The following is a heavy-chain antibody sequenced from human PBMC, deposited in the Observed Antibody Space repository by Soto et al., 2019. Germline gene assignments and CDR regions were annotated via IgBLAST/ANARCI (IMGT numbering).Heavy chain of an antibody. J-gene: IGHJ4*02. CDR2: ISWNSGSI. CDR1: GFTFDDYV. V-gene: IGHV3-9*01. Sequence: EVQLVESGGGLAQPGRSLRLSCAASGFTFDDYVMHWVRQAPGKGLEWVSGISWNSGSIGYADSVKGRFTISRDNAKKSLYLQMNSLTAEDTALYYCASGRGYDILTGYYPYFDYWGQGTLVTVSS. CDR3: ASGRGYDILTGYYPYFDY. D-gene: IGHD3-9*01.